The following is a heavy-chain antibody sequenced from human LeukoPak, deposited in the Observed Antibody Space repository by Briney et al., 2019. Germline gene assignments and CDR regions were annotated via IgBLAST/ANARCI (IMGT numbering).Heavy chain of an antibody. Sequence: GRSLRLSCAASGFTFSNYGMHCVRQVPGKGLEWVAVISYDGSIKYYADSVKGRFTISRDNSKNTIYLQMNSLRAEDTAVYYCARATAWGQGTLVTVSS. CDR3: ARATA. V-gene: IGHV3-30*03. CDR1: GFTFSNYG. D-gene: IGHD5-18*01. J-gene: IGHJ1*01. CDR2: ISYDGSIK.